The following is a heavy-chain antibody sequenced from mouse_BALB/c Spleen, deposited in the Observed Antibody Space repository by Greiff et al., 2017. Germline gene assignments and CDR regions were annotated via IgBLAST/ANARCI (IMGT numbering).Heavy chain of an antibody. D-gene: IGHD2-10*02. V-gene: IGHV3-6*02. Sequence: EVQVVESGPGLVKPSQSLSLTCSVTGYSITSGYYWNWIRQFPGNKLEWMGYISYDGSNNYNPSLKNRISITRDTSKNQFFLKLNSVTTEDTATYYCARSVWSFDVWGAGTTVTVSS. CDR3: ARSVWSFDV. CDR1: GYSITSGYY. CDR2: ISYDGSN. J-gene: IGHJ1*01.